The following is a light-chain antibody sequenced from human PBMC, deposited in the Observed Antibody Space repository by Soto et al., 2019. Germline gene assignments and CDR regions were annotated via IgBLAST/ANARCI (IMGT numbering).Light chain of an antibody. V-gene: IGLV1-40*01. CDR2: ENN. CDR3: QSYDSSWGGFV. CDR1: SSNIGAGYE. Sequence: QSVLTQPPSVSEAPGQRVTISCTGSSSNIGAGYEAHWYQQVPGTAPKLLIYENNNRPSGVPDRFSGSKSGTSASLAITGLGAEDGAEYYGQSYDSSWGGFVFGTGPNPPVL. J-gene: IGLJ1*01.